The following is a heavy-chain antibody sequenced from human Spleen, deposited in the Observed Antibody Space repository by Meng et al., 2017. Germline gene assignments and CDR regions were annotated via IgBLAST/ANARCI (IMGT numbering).Heavy chain of an antibody. CDR2: IIPILGIA. Sequence: QGLLLQSGPEVKKPGASVRVSCKASGGTFSSYAISWVRQAPGQGLEWMGGIIPILGIANYAQKFQGRVTITADKSTSTAYMELSSLRSEDTAVYYCARDNESWFDPWGQGTLVTVSS. CDR3: ARDNESWFDP. V-gene: IGHV1-69*10. CDR1: GGTFSSYA. J-gene: IGHJ5*02.